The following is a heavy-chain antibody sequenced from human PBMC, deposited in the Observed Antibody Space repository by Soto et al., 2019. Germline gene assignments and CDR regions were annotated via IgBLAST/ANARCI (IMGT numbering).Heavy chain of an antibody. CDR1: GGTFSSYA. Sequence: QVQLVQSGAEVKKPGSSVKVSCKASGGTFSSYAISWVRQAPGQGLEWMGGIIPIFGTANYAQKFQGRVTIAADESTSTAYMELSSLRSEDTAVYYCARASGIAAAGDYYYGMDVWGQGTTVTVSS. CDR2: IIPIFGTA. D-gene: IGHD6-13*01. V-gene: IGHV1-69*01. CDR3: ARASGIAAAGDYYYGMDV. J-gene: IGHJ6*01.